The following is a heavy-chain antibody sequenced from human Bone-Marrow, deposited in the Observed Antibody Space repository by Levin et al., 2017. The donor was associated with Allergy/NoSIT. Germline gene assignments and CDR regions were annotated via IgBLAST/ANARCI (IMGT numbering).Heavy chain of an antibody. CDR2: IKQDEGEI. D-gene: IGHD4-23*01. CDR1: GFTLSRYW. CDR3: VRNMVGPPNIYCDY. V-gene: IGHV3-7*01. Sequence: SGGSLRLSCVASGFTLSRYWMSWVRQAPGKGLEWVANIKQDEGEIYYVDSVRGRFTISRDNAKNSLYLEMSSLRAEDTAVYYCVRNMVGPPNIYCDYWGQGTLVTVSS. J-gene: IGHJ4*02.